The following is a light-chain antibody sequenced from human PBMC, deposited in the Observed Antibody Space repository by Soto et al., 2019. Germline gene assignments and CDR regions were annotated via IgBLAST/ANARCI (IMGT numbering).Light chain of an antibody. CDR1: ESVGSN. Sequence: EIVMTQSPDTLSESPGERDTLSCRASESVGSNLAWYHQRPGQAPRLLIYGASTRATGVPARFSGSGSGTEFTLPISSLQSDDFGIYFCQQYNNWPPDRTFGQGTKVEIK. CDR2: GAS. CDR3: QQYNNWPPDRT. V-gene: IGKV3-15*01. J-gene: IGKJ1*01.